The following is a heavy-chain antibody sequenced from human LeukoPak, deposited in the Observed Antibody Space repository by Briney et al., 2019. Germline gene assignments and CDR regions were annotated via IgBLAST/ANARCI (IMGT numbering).Heavy chain of an antibody. CDR3: ARDDGGNFNDAFDI. Sequence: GGSLRLSCAASGFTFGSYALNWVRQAPGKGLEWVSAINGGGGSTYYADSVKGRFTISRDNSKNTLYLQMNSLRAEDTAVYYCARDDGGNFNDAFDIWGQGTMVTVSS. CDR2: INGGGGST. D-gene: IGHD4-23*01. CDR1: GFTFGSYA. J-gene: IGHJ3*02. V-gene: IGHV3-23*01.